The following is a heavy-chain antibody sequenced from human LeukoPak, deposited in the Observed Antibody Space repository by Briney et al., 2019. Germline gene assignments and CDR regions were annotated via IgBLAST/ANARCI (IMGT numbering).Heavy chain of an antibody. D-gene: IGHD3-16*01. V-gene: IGHV5-51*01. CDR1: GYSFNTYW. CDR2: IYPGVSDT. Sequence: GESLKISCKASGYSFNTYWIGWVRQMPGKGLEWMGIIYPGVSDTRYSPSFRGQVIISADKSIRTAYLQWTSLKASDTAMYYCARHTGEGSHFQHWGQGSLVTVSS. J-gene: IGHJ1*01. CDR3: ARHTGEGSHFQH.